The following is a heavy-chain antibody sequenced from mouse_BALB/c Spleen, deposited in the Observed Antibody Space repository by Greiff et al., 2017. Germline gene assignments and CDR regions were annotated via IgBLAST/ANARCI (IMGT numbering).Heavy chain of an antibody. Sequence: EVQLLQSGAGLVQPGASLKLSCAASGFAFSSYWMNWVRQTPEQGLEWIGRINPDSSTTKYDPNFKGKVIITTDTANNTPYLQISSLTSEDTAVYYCARENLSTLTYLDYWGQGTTLTVSS. V-gene: IGHV4-1*02. CDR2: INPDSSTT. J-gene: IGHJ2*01. D-gene: IGHD1-1*01. CDR3: ARENLSTLTYLDY. CDR1: GFAFSSYW.